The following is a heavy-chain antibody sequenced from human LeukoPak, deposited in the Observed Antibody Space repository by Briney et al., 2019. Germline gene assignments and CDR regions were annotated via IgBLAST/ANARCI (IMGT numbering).Heavy chain of an antibody. D-gene: IGHD6-13*01. J-gene: IGHJ4*02. CDR1: GGSISSGSYY. CDR3: ARVVAAATTDY. CDR2: IYNSGST. V-gene: IGHV4-39*01. Sequence: SETLSLTCTVSGGSISSGSYYWGWIRHPPGKGLEWIGGIYNSGSTYYNPSLKSRVTLSVDTSKNQFSLKLSSVTAADTAVYYCARVVAAATTDYWGQGTLVTVSS.